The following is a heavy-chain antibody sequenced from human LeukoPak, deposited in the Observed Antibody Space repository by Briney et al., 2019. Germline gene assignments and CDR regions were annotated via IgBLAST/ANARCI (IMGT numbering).Heavy chain of an antibody. CDR1: GFTFSNYA. V-gene: IGHV3-23*01. CDR2: VSSSGGST. Sequence: GGSLRLSCAASGFTFSNYAMSWDRQAPGKGLEWVSAVSSSGGSTNYADYVKGQFTISRDNSKNTVYLHMNNLRAEDTAVYYCAKEGRKTGNTYGYEYDCWGQGTLVTVSS. D-gene: IGHD5-18*01. CDR3: AKEGRKTGNTYGYEYDC. J-gene: IGHJ4*02.